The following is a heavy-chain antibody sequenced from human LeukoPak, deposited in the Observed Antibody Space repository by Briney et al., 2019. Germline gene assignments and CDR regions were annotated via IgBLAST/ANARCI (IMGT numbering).Heavy chain of an antibody. J-gene: IGHJ2*01. CDR2: ISSSSSTI. Sequence: GGSLRLSCAASGFTFSSYSMNWVRQAPGKGLEWVSYISSSSSTIYYADSVKGRFTISRDNAKNSLYLQMNSLRAEDTAVYYCAREGRYCSCTSCYRPRPYWYFDLWGRGTLVTVSS. CDR3: AREGRYCSCTSCYRPRPYWYFDL. D-gene: IGHD2-2*02. CDR1: GFTFSSYS. V-gene: IGHV3-48*04.